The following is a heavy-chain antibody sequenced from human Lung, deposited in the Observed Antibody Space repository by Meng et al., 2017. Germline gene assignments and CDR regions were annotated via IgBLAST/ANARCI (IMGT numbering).Heavy chain of an antibody. V-gene: IGHV6-1*01. D-gene: IGHD1-26*01. J-gene: IGHJ4*02. Sequence: QLQLQQSGPGLVKPSQTLSLPFSISGDSVPSNSAAWNWIMQSPSIGLEWWGRTYYRSKMYNDYAVSVKSRITINPDTSKNQFSLQLNSVTPEDTAVYYCARDHSGSYYVRFDYWGQGILVTVSS. CDR3: ARDHSGSYYVRFDY. CDR2: TYYRSKMYN. CDR1: GDSVPSNSAA.